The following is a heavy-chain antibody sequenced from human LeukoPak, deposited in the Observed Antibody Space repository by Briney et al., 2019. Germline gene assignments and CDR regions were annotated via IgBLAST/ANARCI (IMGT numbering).Heavy chain of an antibody. V-gene: IGHV1-2*02. CDR3: ATDLYCSSTSCYRRFDY. CDR1: GYTFTGYY. D-gene: IGHD2-2*01. J-gene: IGHJ4*02. CDR2: INPNSGGT. Sequence: ASVKASCKASGYTFTGYYMHWVRQAPGQGLEWMGWINPNSGGTNYAQKFQGRVTITRDTSISTAYMELSRLRSDDTAVYYCATDLYCSSTSCYRRFDYWGQGTLVTVSS.